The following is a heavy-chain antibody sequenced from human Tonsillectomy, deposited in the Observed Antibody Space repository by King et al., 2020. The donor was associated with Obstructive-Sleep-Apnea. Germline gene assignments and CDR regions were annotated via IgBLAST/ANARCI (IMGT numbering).Heavy chain of an antibody. D-gene: IGHD5-24*01. J-gene: IGHJ4*02. Sequence: VQLVESGGGLVQPGGSLRLSCAASGFTFSSFAMSWVRQAPGKGLEWVSGLSGRSGGTYYADSVKGRFTVSRDNFRNTRDLQIHSLRAEDTAIYYCAKAPQFTASQVHYFDSWGQGTLVTVSS. CDR2: LSGRSGGT. CDR1: GFTFSSFA. CDR3: AKAPQFTASQVHYFDS. V-gene: IGHV3-23*04.